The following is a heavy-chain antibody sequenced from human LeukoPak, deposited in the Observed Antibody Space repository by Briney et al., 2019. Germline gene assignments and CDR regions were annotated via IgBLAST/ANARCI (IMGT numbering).Heavy chain of an antibody. V-gene: IGHV3-23*01. CDR2: ISASGSAT. Sequence: PGGSLRLSCAASGFIFSNYGMNWVRQAPGKGLEWVAAISASGSATSYADSVRGRFTISRDNSKSTTYLQMNSLRAEDTAVYYCAKEAQNDYDSSGYYLNWGQGTLVTVSS. J-gene: IGHJ4*02. CDR3: AKEAQNDYDSSGYYLN. D-gene: IGHD3-22*01. CDR1: GFIFSNYG.